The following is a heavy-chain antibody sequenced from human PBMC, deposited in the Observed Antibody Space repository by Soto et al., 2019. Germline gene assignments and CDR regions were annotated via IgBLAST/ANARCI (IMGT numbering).Heavy chain of an antibody. Sequence: GGSMRLSCAAAGFNFSGYWGSWVRKKTGKGLEWVANIKQDGSEKYYVDSVKGRFTISRDNAKNSLYLLMNSLRAEDTAVYYCAKNNRYCSSTNCFVFDYWSQGTLVTVSS. CDR1: GFNFSGYW. D-gene: IGHD2-2*01. CDR2: IKQDGSEK. J-gene: IGHJ4*02. CDR3: AKNNRYCSSTNCFVFDY. V-gene: IGHV3-7*01.